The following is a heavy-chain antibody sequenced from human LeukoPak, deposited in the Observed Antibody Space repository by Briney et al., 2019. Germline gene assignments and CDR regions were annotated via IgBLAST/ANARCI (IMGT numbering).Heavy chain of an antibody. CDR2: IYTSGST. D-gene: IGHD2-15*01. CDR3: ARERGYCSGGSCPDAFDI. CDR1: GGSISSGSYY. J-gene: IGHJ3*02. V-gene: IGHV4-61*02. Sequence: SETLSLTCTVSGGSISSGSYYWSWIRQPAGKGLEWIGRIYTSGSTNYNPSLKSRVTISVDTSKNQFSLKLSSVTAADTAVYYCARERGYCSGGSCPDAFDIWGQGTMVTVSS.